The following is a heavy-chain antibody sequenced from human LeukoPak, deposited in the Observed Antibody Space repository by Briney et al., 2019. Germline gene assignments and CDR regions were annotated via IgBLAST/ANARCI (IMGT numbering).Heavy chain of an antibody. J-gene: IGHJ4*02. CDR2: IYYTGNT. CDR1: GVSISNHY. Sequence: SETLSLTCTVSGVSISNHYSSWIRQPPGKGLEWIGYIYYTGNTNYNPSLKSRVTISEVTSKKQVSLELSSVTAADTAVYYCVRHSRVVAFDYWGQGNLVTVSS. V-gene: IGHV4-59*08. D-gene: IGHD2-15*01. CDR3: VRHSRVVAFDY.